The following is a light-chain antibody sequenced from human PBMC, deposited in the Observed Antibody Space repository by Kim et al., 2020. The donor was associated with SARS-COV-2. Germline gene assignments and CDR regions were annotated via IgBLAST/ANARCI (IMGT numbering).Light chain of an antibody. CDR3: QTWGTGIG. Sequence: QPVLTQSPSASASLGASVKLTCTLSSGHSSYAIAWHQQQPEKGPRYLMKLNSDGSHSKGDGIPDRFSGSSSGAVRYLTISSLQSEDEADYYCQTWGTGIGFGGGTKLTVL. CDR2: LNSDGSH. V-gene: IGLV4-69*01. J-gene: IGLJ3*02. CDR1: SGHSSYA.